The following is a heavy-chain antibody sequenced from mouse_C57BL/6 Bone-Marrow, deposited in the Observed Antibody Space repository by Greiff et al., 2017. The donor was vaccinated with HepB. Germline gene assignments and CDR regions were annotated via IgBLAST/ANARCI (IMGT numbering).Heavy chain of an antibody. CDR1: GFSLTSYG. Sequence: VKLVESGPGLVQPSQSLSITCTVSGFSLTSYGVHWVRQPPGKGLEWLGVIWSGGSTDYNAAFISRLSISKDNSKSQVFFKMNSLQADDTAIYYCAKGKGFVTTVVENYAMDYWGQGTSVTVSS. CDR3: AKGKGFVTTVVENYAMDY. CDR2: IWSGGST. J-gene: IGHJ4*01. D-gene: IGHD1-1*01. V-gene: IGHV2-4*01.